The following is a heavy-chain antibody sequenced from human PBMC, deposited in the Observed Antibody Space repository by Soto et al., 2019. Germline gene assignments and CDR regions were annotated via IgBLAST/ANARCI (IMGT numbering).Heavy chain of an antibody. CDR3: PQVHLPSTMTTPGY. D-gene: IGHD4-17*01. CDR2: ISYDGNNK. J-gene: IGHJ4*02. Sequence: QVQLVESGGGVVQPGRSLRLSCAASGFTFSTYGMHWVRQAPGKGLEWVAVISYDGNNKYYADSVKGRFTIARDNSTNTLFLQMDSLRAEDTSVYYSPQVHLPSTMTTPGYWGQVTLVTVSS. V-gene: IGHV3-30*18. CDR1: GFTFSTYG.